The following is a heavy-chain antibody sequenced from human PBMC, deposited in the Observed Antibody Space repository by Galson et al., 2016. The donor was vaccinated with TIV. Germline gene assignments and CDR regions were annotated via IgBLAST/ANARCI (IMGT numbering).Heavy chain of an antibody. CDR3: AKHFTRYVVSDGVLDV. J-gene: IGHJ6*02. Sequence: SLRLSCAASGFTFSSYAMGWVRQVPGKGLEWVSTIRGSGISKYYPDSAKGRFTISRDNSKSTVYLRMGSLRAEDTAIYYCAKHFTRYVVSDGVLDVWGQGTTVTVSS. D-gene: IGHD3-9*01. V-gene: IGHV3-23*01. CDR1: GFTFSSYA. CDR2: IRGSGISK.